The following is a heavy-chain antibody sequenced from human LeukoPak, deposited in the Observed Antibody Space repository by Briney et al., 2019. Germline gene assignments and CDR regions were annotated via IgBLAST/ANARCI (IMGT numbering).Heavy chain of an antibody. CDR2: MITLFGTG. CDR3: ASAEGSGGYNKFDY. D-gene: IGHD6-19*01. V-gene: IGHV1-69*01. Sequence: GSSVKVSCKASAGTFSSYAISSVRQAPGQRLEWMGEMITLFGTGRYGQKLQGTVTITPDESTSTAYMELRSLRSEDTAVYYCASAEGSGGYNKFDYWGQGTLVTVSS. CDR1: AGTFSSYA. J-gene: IGHJ4*02.